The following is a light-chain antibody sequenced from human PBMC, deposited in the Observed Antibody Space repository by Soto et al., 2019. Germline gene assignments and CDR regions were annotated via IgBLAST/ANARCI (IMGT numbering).Light chain of an antibody. J-gene: IGLJ3*02. CDR1: VGPSTYA. CDR3: QTWVTGPPWV. CDR2: LNSDGTH. Sequence: QPVLTQSPSASASLGAWAKLTGTRTVGPSTYAIAWHQQQSEKGPRYLMKLNSDGTHSKGDGIPDRFSGSSSGAERYLTISSLQSEDEADYYCQTWVTGPPWVFGGGTKVTVL. V-gene: IGLV4-69*01.